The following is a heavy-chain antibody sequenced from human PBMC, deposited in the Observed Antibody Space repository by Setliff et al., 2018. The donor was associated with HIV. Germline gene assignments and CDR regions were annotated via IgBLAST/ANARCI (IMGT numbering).Heavy chain of an antibody. V-gene: IGHV4-4*07. CDR3: ARGLVEEIVVITQPRLKYAFDI. D-gene: IGHD3-22*01. CDR1: GDSINSDY. Sequence: SETLSLTCTVSGDSINSDYWSWIRQPAGKGLEWLGRFFPRDSPSYNPSLRSRVTMSADTSKNQFSLKLSSVTAADTAVYYCARGLVEEIVVITQPRLKYAFDIWGQGTMVTVSS. J-gene: IGHJ3*02. CDR2: FFPRDSP.